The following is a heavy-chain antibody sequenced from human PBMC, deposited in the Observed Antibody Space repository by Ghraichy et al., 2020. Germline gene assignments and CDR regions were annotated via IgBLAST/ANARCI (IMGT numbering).Heavy chain of an antibody. CDR2: ITGTGRRI. CDR1: GFTLGSYG. Sequence: GESLNISCVGSGFTLGSYGMNWVRQSPGKGLEWVSYITGTGRRIFYADSVKGRFTISRDNAKNSVSLQMNSLRDEDTAVYYCARASTVVRFFYYAAMDVWGQGSKVTVSS. J-gene: IGHJ6*02. CDR3: ARASTVVRFFYYAAMDV. V-gene: IGHV3-48*02. D-gene: IGHD4-23*01.